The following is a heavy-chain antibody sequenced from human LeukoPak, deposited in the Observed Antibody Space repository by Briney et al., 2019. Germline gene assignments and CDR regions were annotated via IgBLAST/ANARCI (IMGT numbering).Heavy chain of an antibody. Sequence: ASVKVSCKASGYTFTSYGISWVRQAPGQGLEWMGWISPSNGNTNYVQNLQGRVTMTTDTSTSTAYMELGSLRSDDTAVYYCARYGGTIVGANRCFDYWGQGTLVTVSS. CDR3: ARYGGTIVGANRCFDY. J-gene: IGHJ4*02. D-gene: IGHD1-26*01. CDR1: GYTFTSYG. V-gene: IGHV1-18*01. CDR2: ISPSNGNT.